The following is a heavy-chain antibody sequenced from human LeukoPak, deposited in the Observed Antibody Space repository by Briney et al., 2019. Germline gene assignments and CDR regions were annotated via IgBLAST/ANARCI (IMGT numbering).Heavy chain of an antibody. D-gene: IGHD3-22*01. V-gene: IGHV3-7*03. CDR2: INQDGSEK. CDR3: ATDDYYNWSGSSYDFFDY. J-gene: IGHJ4*02. Sequence: GGSLGLSCAASGFTFSNYWMSWVRQAPGKGLEWVANINQDGSEKYSVDSVTGRFTISRDNPKNSLYLQMNSLETEDTAMYYCATDDYYNWSGSSYDFFDYWGQGALVTVSS. CDR1: GFTFSNYW.